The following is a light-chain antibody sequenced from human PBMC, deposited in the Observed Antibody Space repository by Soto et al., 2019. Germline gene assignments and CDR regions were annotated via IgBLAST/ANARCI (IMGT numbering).Light chain of an antibody. V-gene: IGKV1-5*01. CDR2: DAS. J-gene: IGKJ1*01. Sequence: DIQMTQSPSTLSASVGDRVTITCRASQSLSTWLAWFQQKPGKAPKLLIYDASSLESGVPSRFSGSGSETEFTLTISSLFPDDFATYYCQQYNRYWTFGQGTKVGIK. CDR3: QQYNRYWT. CDR1: QSLSTW.